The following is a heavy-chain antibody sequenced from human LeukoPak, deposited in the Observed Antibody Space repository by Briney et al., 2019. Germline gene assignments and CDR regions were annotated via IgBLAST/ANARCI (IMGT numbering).Heavy chain of an antibody. CDR3: ARADILTGYYPGDWFDP. D-gene: IGHD3-9*01. CDR1: GGSFSGYY. J-gene: IGHJ5*02. V-gene: IGHV4-34*01. CDR2: INHSGST. Sequence: SETLSLTCAVYGGSFSGYYWSWIRQPPWKGLEWIGEINHSGSTNYNPSLKSRVTISVDTSKNQFSLKLSSVTAADTAVYYCARADILTGYYPGDWFDPWGQGTLVTVSS.